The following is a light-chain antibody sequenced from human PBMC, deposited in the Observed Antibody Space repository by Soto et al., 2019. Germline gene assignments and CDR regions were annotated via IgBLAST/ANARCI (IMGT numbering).Light chain of an antibody. Sequence: DIQMTQSPSTLSASVGDRVTITCRASQSISFWLAWYQQKPGKAPNLLIYKASTLNSGVPSRFSGSGSGTEFTLTISSLQPDDFATYYCQHYNSYPLTFDGGTKVEIK. V-gene: IGKV1-5*03. J-gene: IGKJ4*01. CDR2: KAS. CDR1: QSISFW. CDR3: QHYNSYPLT.